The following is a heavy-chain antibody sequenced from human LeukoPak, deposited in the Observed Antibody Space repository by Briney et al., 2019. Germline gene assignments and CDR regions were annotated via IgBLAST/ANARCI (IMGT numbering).Heavy chain of an antibody. CDR1: GGTFSSYA. CDR2: IIPIFGTA. V-gene: IGHV1-69*13. D-gene: IGHD6-6*01. J-gene: IGHJ6*02. CDR3: ARDLRQLAQYYYYYYGMDV. Sequence: ASVKVSCKASGGTFSSYAISWVRQAPGQGLEWMGGIIPIFGTANYAQKFQGRVTITADESTSTAYMELSSLRSEDTAVYYCARDLRQLAQYYYYYYGMDVWGQGTTVTVSS.